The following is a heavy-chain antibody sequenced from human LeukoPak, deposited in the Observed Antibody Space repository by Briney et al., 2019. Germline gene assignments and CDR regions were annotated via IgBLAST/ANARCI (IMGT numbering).Heavy chain of an antibody. D-gene: IGHD6-19*01. CDR1: GGTFSSYA. Sequence: ASVKVSCKASGGTFSSYAISWVRQAPGQGLEWMGGIIPIFGTANYAQKFQGRVTITTDESTSTAYMELSSLRSKDTAVHYCARGHSSGWIEGNYFDYWGQGTLVTVSS. CDR3: ARGHSSGWIEGNYFDY. J-gene: IGHJ4*02. CDR2: IIPIFGTA. V-gene: IGHV1-69*05.